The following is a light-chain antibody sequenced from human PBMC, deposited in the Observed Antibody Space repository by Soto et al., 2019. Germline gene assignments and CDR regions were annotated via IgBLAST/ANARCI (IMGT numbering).Light chain of an antibody. J-gene: IGKJ1*01. CDR3: QQYSDWPTT. V-gene: IGKV3-15*01. Sequence: DIVMMQSPATLSVSPGERATLSCRASQSLYSNLAWYQQKPGQAPRLLIYGASTRATGIPARFSGSGSGTEYTLTISSLQSEDFAIYYCQQYSDWPTTFGQGTKVEIK. CDR2: GAS. CDR1: QSLYSN.